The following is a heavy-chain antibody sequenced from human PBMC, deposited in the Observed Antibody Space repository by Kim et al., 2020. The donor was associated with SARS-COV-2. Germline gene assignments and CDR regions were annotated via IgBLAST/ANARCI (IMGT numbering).Heavy chain of an antibody. J-gene: IGHJ1*01. CDR3: ARDYGGVDSSL. V-gene: IGHV3-53*01. D-gene: IGHD6-13*01. CDR2: T. Sequence: TYYADSVKGRFTISRDNSKNTLYLQMNSLRAEDTAVYYCARDYGGVDSSLWGQGTLVTVSS.